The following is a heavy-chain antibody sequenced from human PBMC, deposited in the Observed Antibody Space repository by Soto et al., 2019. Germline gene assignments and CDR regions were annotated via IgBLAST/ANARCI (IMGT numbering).Heavy chain of an antibody. CDR2: IYYSGST. CDR3: ARFDGSGRYFDY. CDR1: GGSISSYY. V-gene: IGHV4-59*01. D-gene: IGHD2-15*01. Sequence: SETLSLTSTVSGGSISSYYWSWIRQPPGKGLEWIGYIYYSGSTNYNPSLKSRVTISVDTSKNQFSLKLSSVTAADTAVYYCARFDGSGRYFDYWGQGTLVTVPS. J-gene: IGHJ4*02.